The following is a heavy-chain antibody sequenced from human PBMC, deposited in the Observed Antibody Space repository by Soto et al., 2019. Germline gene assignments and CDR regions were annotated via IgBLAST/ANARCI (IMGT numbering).Heavy chain of an antibody. CDR1: GGSISSGGYS. D-gene: IGHD3-16*01. Sequence: SETLSLTCAVSGGSISSGGYSWSWIRQPPGKGLEWIGYMYHSGSTNYNPSLKSRVTISVDTSKNQFSLKLRSVTAADTAVYYCARDWVLDYWGQGTLVTVSS. V-gene: IGHV4-30-2*01. CDR3: ARDWVLDY. CDR2: MYHSGST. J-gene: IGHJ4*02.